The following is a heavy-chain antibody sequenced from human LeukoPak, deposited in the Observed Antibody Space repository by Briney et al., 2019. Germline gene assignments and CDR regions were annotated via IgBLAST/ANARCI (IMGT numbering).Heavy chain of an antibody. Sequence: ASVKVSCKASGYTFTGYYMHWVRQAPGQGLEWMGWINPNSGGTNYAQKLQGRVTMTRDTSISTAYMELSRLRSDDTAVYYCARAVDYGDYVDYWGQGTLVTVSS. D-gene: IGHD4-17*01. V-gene: IGHV1-2*02. CDR2: INPNSGGT. CDR1: GYTFTGYY. J-gene: IGHJ4*02. CDR3: ARAVDYGDYVDY.